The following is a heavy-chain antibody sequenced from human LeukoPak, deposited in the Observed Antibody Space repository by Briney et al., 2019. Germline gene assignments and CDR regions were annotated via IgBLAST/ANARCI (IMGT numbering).Heavy chain of an antibody. D-gene: IGHD6-6*01. CDR1: GGSIRSSYYY. V-gene: IGHV4-39*07. J-gene: IGHJ6*02. CDR2: IYDSGST. CDR3: ARAGIAARQGYYYYYGMDV. Sequence: SETLSLTCTVSGGSIRSSYYYWGWIRQPPGKGLEWIGSIYDSGSTYYNPSLKSRVTISVDTSKNQFSLKLNSVTAADTAVYYCARAGIAARQGYYYYYGMDVWGQGTTVTVSS.